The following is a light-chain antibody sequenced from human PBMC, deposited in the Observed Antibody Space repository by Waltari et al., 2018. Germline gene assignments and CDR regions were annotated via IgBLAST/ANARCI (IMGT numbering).Light chain of an antibody. CDR3: QPKDGEVVQ. Sequence: AKQPVTSISLTWYQQKLGPAPRLLSYGTSSRATAIPNRFSGSGSGTDFTLTISRLETEAFAVYYCQPKDGEVVQFGGGTTVEI. CDR2: GTS. V-gene: IGKV3-20*01. J-gene: IGKJ4*02. CDR1: QPVTSIS.